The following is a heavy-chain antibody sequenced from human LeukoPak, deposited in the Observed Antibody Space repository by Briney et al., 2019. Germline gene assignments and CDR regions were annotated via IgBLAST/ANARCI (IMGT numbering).Heavy chain of an antibody. J-gene: IGHJ4*02. V-gene: IGHV3-30*04. Sequence: PGGSLRLSCAAPGFTFSSYAMHWVRQAPGKGLEWVAVISYDGSNKYYADSVKGRFTISRDNSKNTLYLQMNSLRAEDTAVYYCARGSTDPQFDYWGQGTLVTVSS. CDR2: ISYDGSNK. CDR3: ARGSTDPQFDY. D-gene: IGHD1-1*01. CDR1: GFTFSSYA.